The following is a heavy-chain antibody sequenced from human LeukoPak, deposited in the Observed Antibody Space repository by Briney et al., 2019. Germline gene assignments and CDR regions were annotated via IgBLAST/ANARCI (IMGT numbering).Heavy chain of an antibody. Sequence: PGRSLRLACAASGFTFSSYEMNCVRQAPGKWLEWVSYIHYSGSPIYYADSVKGRFTISRDNAKKSLYLQMNSLRAEDTAVYYCARDRTVAVSGTLQFDFWGQGTLVTVSS. J-gene: IGHJ4*02. CDR1: GFTFSSYE. CDR3: ARDRTVAVSGTLQFDF. D-gene: IGHD6-19*01. CDR2: IHYSGSPI. V-gene: IGHV3-48*03.